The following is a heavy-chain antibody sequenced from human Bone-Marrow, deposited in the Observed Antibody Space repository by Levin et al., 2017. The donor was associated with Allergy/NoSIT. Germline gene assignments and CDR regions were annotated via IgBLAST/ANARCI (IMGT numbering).Heavy chain of an antibody. D-gene: IGHD3-10*01. V-gene: IGHV3-74*01. CDR3: ARERFYSDSGSNFSWFDP. J-gene: IGHJ5*02. CDR2: IQSNGKT. CDR1: GFTFSTYW. Sequence: GGSLRLSCAASGFTFSTYWMHWVRQAPGKGLVWVSRIQSNGKTNYADSVKGRFTISRDNAKNTLYLQMNSLTVEDTAVYYCARERFYSDSGSNFSWFDPWGQGTLVTVSS.